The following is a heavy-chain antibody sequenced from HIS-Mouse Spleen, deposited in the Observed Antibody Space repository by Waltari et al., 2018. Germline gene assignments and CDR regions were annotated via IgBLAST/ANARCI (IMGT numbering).Heavy chain of an antibody. CDR1: CCSISSIIYY. Sequence: QLQLQESGPGLVKPSETLSLPCTVSCCSISSIIYYWGWIRQPPGKGLEWVGSIYYSGSTYYNPSRQSAVTISVDTSTNQFSLKLRFVTAADTAVYYCARAIPYSSSWYDWYFDLWGRGTLVTVSS. CDR3: ARAIPYSSSWYDWYFDL. D-gene: IGHD6-13*01. J-gene: IGHJ2*01. V-gene: IGHV4-39*07. CDR2: IYYSGST.